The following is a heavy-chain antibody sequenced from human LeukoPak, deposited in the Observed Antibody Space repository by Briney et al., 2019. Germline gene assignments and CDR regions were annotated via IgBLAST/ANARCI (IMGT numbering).Heavy chain of an antibody. J-gene: IGHJ4*02. V-gene: IGHV3-15*01. Sequence: GGSLRLSCAAPGFTSSNAWMSWVRQAPGKGLEWVGRIKSKTDGGTTDYAAPVKGRFTISRDDSKNTLYLQMNSLKTEDTAVYYCASDYYDSLTGYYSSFDYWGQGTLVTVSS. CDR3: ASDYYDSLTGYYSSFDY. CDR2: IKSKTDGGTT. D-gene: IGHD3-9*01. CDR1: GFTSSNAW.